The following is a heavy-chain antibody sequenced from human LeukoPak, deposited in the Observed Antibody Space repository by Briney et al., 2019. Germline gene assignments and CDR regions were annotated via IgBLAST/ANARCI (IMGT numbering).Heavy chain of an antibody. J-gene: IGHJ3*02. Sequence: GGSLRLSCAASGFTFSDYYMSWIRQAPGKGLEWVSYISSSGSTIYYADSVKGRFTISRDNAKNSLYLQMNSLRAEDTAVYYCASSPPSHLDYYDSSGYGDAFDIWGQGTMVTVSS. CDR2: ISSSGSTI. CDR3: ASSPPSHLDYYDSSGYGDAFDI. D-gene: IGHD3-22*01. CDR1: GFTFSDYY. V-gene: IGHV3-11*04.